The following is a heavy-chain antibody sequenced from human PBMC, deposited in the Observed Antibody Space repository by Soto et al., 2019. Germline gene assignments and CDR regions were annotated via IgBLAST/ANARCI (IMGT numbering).Heavy chain of an antibody. Sequence: GGSLRLSCAASGFTFSSYGMHWVRQAPGKELEWVAVIWYDGSNKYYADSVKGRFTISRDNSKNTLYLQMNSLRAEDTAVYYCARARVATTVTTSLGLDFDYWGQGTLVTVSS. CDR3: ARARVATTVTTSLGLDFDY. CDR1: GFTFSSYG. J-gene: IGHJ4*02. D-gene: IGHD4-4*01. CDR2: IWYDGSNK. V-gene: IGHV3-33*01.